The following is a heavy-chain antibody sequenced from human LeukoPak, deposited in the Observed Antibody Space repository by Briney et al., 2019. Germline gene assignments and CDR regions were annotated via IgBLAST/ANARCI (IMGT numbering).Heavy chain of an antibody. CDR3: ARGPYTGDWHYDF. Sequence: ASVKVSCQASGYTFTRCFIHGVRQAPGQGLEWMGVINPSGGSTSYAQKFQGRVTMTRDTSTSTVSMELSSLRFEDTAVYYCARGPYTGDWHYDFWGQGTLVTVSS. CDR1: GYTFTRCF. V-gene: IGHV1-46*01. D-gene: IGHD2-21*02. J-gene: IGHJ4*02. CDR2: INPSGGST.